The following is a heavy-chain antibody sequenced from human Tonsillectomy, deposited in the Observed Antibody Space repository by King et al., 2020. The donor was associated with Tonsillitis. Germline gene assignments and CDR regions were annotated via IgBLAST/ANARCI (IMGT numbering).Heavy chain of an antibody. CDR1: GGSISSYS. V-gene: IGHV4-59*08. D-gene: IGHD6-19*01. Sequence: QLQESGPGLVKPSETLSLTCTVSGGSISSYSWSWIRQPPGKGLEWIEYIYYSGSTNYNPSLKSRIAISIDTSKNQFSLKLNSVTAADTAVYYCARQSISGYNSGQHFDYWGQGTLVTVSS. J-gene: IGHJ4*02. CDR3: ARQSISGYNSGQHFDY. CDR2: IYYSGST.